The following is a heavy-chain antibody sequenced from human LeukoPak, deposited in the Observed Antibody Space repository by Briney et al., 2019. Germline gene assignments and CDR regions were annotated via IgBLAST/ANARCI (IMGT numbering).Heavy chain of an antibody. Sequence: PGGSLRLSCAASGFAFSTYAMGWVRQAPGKGLDWVSAINAGGSATYYADSVKGRFTISRDNSKNTLFLQMNSLRAEDTAVYYCAKRTQQELPPLDYRGQGTLVTVSS. CDR2: INAGGSAT. CDR1: GFAFSTYA. J-gene: IGHJ4*02. D-gene: IGHD1-26*01. CDR3: AKRTQQELPPLDY. V-gene: IGHV3-23*01.